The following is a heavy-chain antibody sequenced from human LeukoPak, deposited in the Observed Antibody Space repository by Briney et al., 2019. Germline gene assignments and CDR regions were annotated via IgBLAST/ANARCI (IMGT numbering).Heavy chain of an antibody. CDR3: AKGPVGSSWYSYFDY. V-gene: IGHV3-9*01. CDR2: ISWNSGSI. Sequence: GGSLRLSCAASGSTFDDYAMHWVRQAPGKGVEWVSGISWNSGSIDYADSVKRRFTISRDNPKNSLYLQMNSLRAEDTALYYCAKGPVGSSWYSYFDYWGQGTLVTVTS. D-gene: IGHD6-13*01. J-gene: IGHJ4*02. CDR1: GSTFDDYA.